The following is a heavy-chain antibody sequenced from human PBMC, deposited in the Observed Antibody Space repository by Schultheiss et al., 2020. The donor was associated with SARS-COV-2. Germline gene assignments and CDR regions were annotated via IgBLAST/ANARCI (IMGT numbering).Heavy chain of an antibody. J-gene: IGHJ4*02. D-gene: IGHD6-19*01. CDR1: GFTFSDYY. V-gene: IGHV4-30-2*01. CDR3: AREPYSSGLDY. Sequence: LRLSCAASGFTFSDYYMSWIRQAPGKGLEWIGYIYHSGSTYYNPSLKSRVTISVDRSKNQFSLKLSSVTAADTAVYYCAREPYSSGLDYWGQGTLVTVSS. CDR2: IYHSGST.